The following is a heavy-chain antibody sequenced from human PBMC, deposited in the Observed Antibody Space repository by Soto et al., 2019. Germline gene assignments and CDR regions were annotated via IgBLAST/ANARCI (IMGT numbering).Heavy chain of an antibody. V-gene: IGHV3-49*04. CDR3: TRDRSGWPASSKYFQH. D-gene: IGHD1-26*01. J-gene: IGHJ1*01. CDR1: GFTFSSYS. Sequence: GGSLRLSCASSGFTFSSYSMNWVRQAPGKGLEWVGFIRSKAYGGTTEYAASVKGRFTISRDDSKSIAYLQMNSLKTEDTAVYYCTRDRSGWPASSKYFQHCGQGTLVTVSS. CDR2: IRSKAYGGTT.